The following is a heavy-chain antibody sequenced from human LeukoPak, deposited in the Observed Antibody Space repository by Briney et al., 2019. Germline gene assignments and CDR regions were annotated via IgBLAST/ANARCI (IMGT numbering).Heavy chain of an antibody. J-gene: IGHJ4*02. CDR3: GRCAGKDGYNSGFDY. CDR2: INHSGST. D-gene: IGHD5-24*01. CDR1: GGSFSGYY. Sequence: SETLSLTCAVYGGSFSGYYWSWIRQPPGKGLEWIGEINHSGSTNYNPSLKSRVTISVDTSKNQFSLKLSSVTAADTAVYYCGRCAGKDGYNSGFDYWGQGTLVAVSS. V-gene: IGHV4-34*01.